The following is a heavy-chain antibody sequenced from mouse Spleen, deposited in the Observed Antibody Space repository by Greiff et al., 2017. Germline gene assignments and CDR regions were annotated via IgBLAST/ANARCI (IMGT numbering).Heavy chain of an antibody. J-gene: IGHJ3*01. CDR1: GYTFTSYW. CDR3: ASPYYYGSSPFAY. D-gene: IGHD1-1*01. Sequence: QVQLKQPGAELVKPGASVKLSCKASGYTFTSYWMHWVKQRPGRGLEWIGRIDPNSGGTKYNEKFKSKATLTVDKPSSTAYMQLSSLTSEDSAVYYCASPYYYGSSPFAYWGQGTLVTVSA. CDR2: IDPNSGGT. V-gene: IGHV1-72*01.